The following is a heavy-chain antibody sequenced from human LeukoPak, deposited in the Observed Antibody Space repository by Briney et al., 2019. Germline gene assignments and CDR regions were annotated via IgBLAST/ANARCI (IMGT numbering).Heavy chain of an antibody. J-gene: IGHJ4*02. CDR3: ARDPLN. V-gene: IGHV4-4*07. Sequence: KPSETLSLTCTVSGASISSYYWSWIRQPAGKALERIGRIYVTGSTNYNPSLKSRVTMSVDTSKNQFSLKLSSVTAADTAVYYCARDPLNWGQGTLVTVSS. CDR2: IYVTGST. CDR1: GASISSYY.